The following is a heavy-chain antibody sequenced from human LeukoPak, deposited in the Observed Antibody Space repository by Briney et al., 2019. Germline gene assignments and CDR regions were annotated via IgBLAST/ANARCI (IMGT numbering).Heavy chain of an antibody. J-gene: IGHJ4*02. V-gene: IGHV3-21*06. CDR1: GFTFSSYA. Sequence: PGRSLRLSCAVSGFTFSSYALHWVRQAPGKGLEWVSSITSGSTYIYYADSVKGRFTISRDNAKSSLYLQMNSLRAEDTAVYYCARGTIAAADIDYWGQGTLVTVSS. CDR2: ITSGSTYI. D-gene: IGHD6-13*01. CDR3: ARGTIAAADIDY.